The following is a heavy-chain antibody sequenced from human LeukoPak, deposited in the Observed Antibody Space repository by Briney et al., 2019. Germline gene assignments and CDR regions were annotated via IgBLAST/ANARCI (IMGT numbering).Heavy chain of an antibody. Sequence: SETLSLTCAVSGGSISSSNWWSWVRQPPGKGLEWIGYIYYSGSTNYNPSLKSRVTISVDTSKNQFSLKLSSVTAADTAVYYCARGAVVSGEAFDIWGQGTMVTVSS. V-gene: IGHV4-4*02. J-gene: IGHJ3*02. CDR1: GGSISSSNW. CDR2: IYYSGST. D-gene: IGHD2-2*01. CDR3: ARGAVVSGEAFDI.